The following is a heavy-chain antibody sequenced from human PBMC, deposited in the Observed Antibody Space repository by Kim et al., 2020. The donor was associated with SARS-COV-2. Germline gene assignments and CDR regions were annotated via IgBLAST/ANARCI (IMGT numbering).Heavy chain of an antibody. CDR3: TTVRCSGGSCYSAKGAFDI. D-gene: IGHD2-15*01. Sequence: GRFTISRDDSKNTLYLQMNSLKTEDTAVYYCTTVRCSGGSCYSAKGAFDIWGQGTMVTVSS. J-gene: IGHJ3*02. V-gene: IGHV3-15*01.